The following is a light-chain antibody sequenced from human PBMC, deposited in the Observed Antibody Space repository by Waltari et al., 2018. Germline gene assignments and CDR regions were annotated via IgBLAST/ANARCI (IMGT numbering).Light chain of an antibody. V-gene: IGLV2-14*01. CDR3: SSYTSSSLV. CDR1: SSDVGGYNY. Sequence: QSALTQPASVSGSPGQSITISCTGTSSDVGGYNYVSWYQKHPGKAPKLMIYEVSNRLSGVPNRVSGSKSGDTASLTIAGLQAEDEADYYCSSYTSSSLVFGGGTKLTVL. CDR2: EVS. J-gene: IGLJ2*01.